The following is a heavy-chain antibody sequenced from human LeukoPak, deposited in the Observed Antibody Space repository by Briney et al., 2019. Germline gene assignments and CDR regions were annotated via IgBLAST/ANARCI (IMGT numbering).Heavy chain of an antibody. CDR2: ISGSGGST. D-gene: IGHD4-23*01. V-gene: IGHV3-23*01. CDR3: AKDFHTVDRSYYMDV. CDR1: GFTFSSYS. J-gene: IGHJ6*03. Sequence: GGSLRLSCAASGFTFSSYSMSWVRQAPGKGLKWVSVISGSGGSTYYPDSVKGRFTISRDNSKNTLYLQMNSLRAEDTAVYYCAKDFHTVDRSYYMDVWGKGTTVTVSS.